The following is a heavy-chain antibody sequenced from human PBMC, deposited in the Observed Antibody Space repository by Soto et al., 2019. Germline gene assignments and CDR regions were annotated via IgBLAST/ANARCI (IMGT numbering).Heavy chain of an antibody. V-gene: IGHV1-69*13. CDR3: ARSISDYYDSSGHNWFGP. Sequence: SVKVSCKASGGTFSSYAISWVRQAPGQGLEWMGGIIPIFGTANYAQKFQGRVTITADESTSTAYMELSSLRSEDTAVHYCARSISDYYDSSGHNWFGPWGQGTLVTVSS. CDR2: IIPIFGTA. J-gene: IGHJ5*02. CDR1: GGTFSSYA. D-gene: IGHD3-22*01.